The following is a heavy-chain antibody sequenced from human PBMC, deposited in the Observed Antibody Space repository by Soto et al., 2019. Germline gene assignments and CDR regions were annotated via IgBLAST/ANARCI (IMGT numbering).Heavy chain of an antibody. CDR1: GYTFTSYA. J-gene: IGHJ6*02. CDR2: INAGNGNT. Sequence: ASVNVSCKASGYTFTSYAMHWVRQAPGQRLEWMGWINAGNGNTKYSQKFQGRVTITRDTSASTAYMELSSLRSEDTAVYFCSRESICCSSTSCYTYGMDVWGQGTTVTVSS. D-gene: IGHD2-2*01. V-gene: IGHV1-3*01. CDR3: SRESICCSSTSCYTYGMDV.